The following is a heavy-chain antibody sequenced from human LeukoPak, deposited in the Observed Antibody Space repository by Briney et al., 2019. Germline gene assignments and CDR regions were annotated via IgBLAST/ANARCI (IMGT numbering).Heavy chain of an antibody. J-gene: IGHJ4*02. D-gene: IGHD1-1*01. CDR3: ARGSLRVGTTLYYFDY. Sequence: GASVKVSCKASGYTFTGYYMHWVRQAPGQGLEWMGWINPNSGGTNYAQKFQGRVTMTRDTSISTAYMELSRLRSDDTAVYYCARGSLRVGTTLYYFDYWGQGTLVTVSS. CDR1: GYTFTGYY. V-gene: IGHV1-2*02. CDR2: INPNSGGT.